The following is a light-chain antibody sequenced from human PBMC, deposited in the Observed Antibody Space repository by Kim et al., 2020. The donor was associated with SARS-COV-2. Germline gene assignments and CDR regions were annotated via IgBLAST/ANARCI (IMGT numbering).Light chain of an antibody. Sequence: ASVGDRVVITCRASHDISISLAWFQQQPGKAPRSLIYDTFNLQSGVPSRFSGARSGTDFTLTINSLQPEDIATYYCQHYYRYPPCFGGGTKVDIK. V-gene: IGKV1-16*01. CDR1: HDISIS. CDR2: DTF. J-gene: IGKJ4*01. CDR3: QHYYRYPPC.